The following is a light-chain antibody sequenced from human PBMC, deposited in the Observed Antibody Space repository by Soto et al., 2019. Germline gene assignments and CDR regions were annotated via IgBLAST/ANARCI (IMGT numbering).Light chain of an antibody. CDR2: GAS. CDR3: QKYNSAPLP. V-gene: IGKV1-27*01. J-gene: IGKJ3*01. Sequence: DIQMTQSPSSLSASVGDRVTITCRASQDISNSLAWYQQKPGKVPKLLIFGASTAQSGVPFRFSGSGSGTDFTLTISSLQPEDVATYYCQKYNSAPLPFGPGTKVDIK. CDR1: QDISNS.